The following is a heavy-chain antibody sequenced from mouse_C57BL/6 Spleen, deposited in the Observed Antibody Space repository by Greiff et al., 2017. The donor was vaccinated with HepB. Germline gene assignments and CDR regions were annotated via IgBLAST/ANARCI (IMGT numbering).Heavy chain of an antibody. D-gene: IGHD4-1*01. CDR2: IYPGNSDT. Sequence: VQLQQSGTVLARPGASVKMSCKTSGYTFTSYWMHWVKQRPGQGLEWIGAIYPGNSDTSYNQKFKGKAKLTAVTSASTAYMELSSLTNEDSAVYYCTRGGRTGFAYWGQGTLVTVSA. V-gene: IGHV1-5*01. CDR3: TRGGRTGFAY. J-gene: IGHJ3*01. CDR1: GYTFTSYW.